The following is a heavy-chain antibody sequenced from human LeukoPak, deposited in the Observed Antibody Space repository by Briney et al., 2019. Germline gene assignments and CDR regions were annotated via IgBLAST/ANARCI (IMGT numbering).Heavy chain of an antibody. Sequence: SETLSLTCSVSGYSISSGYYWGWIRQPPGKGLEWIGSIHHSGSTYYNPSLKSRVTISVDTSKNQFSLILSSVTAADTAVYYCAREGRPDSSGYYYHSWGQGTLVTVSS. V-gene: IGHV4-38-2*02. J-gene: IGHJ4*02. D-gene: IGHD3-22*01. CDR3: AREGRPDSSGYYYHS. CDR1: GYSISSGYY. CDR2: IHHSGST.